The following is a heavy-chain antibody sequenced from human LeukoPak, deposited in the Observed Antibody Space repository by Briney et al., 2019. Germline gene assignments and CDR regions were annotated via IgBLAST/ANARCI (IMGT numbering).Heavy chain of an antibody. CDR3: AKGHLWFGELNDAFDI. CDR2: ISYDGSNK. Sequence: GGSLRLSCAASGFTFSSYAMHWVRQAPGKGLEWVAVISYDGSNKYYADSVKGRFTISRDNSKNTLYLQMNSLRAEDTAVYYCAKGHLWFGELNDAFDIWGQGTMVTVSS. V-gene: IGHV3-30-3*01. J-gene: IGHJ3*02. D-gene: IGHD3-10*01. CDR1: GFTFSSYA.